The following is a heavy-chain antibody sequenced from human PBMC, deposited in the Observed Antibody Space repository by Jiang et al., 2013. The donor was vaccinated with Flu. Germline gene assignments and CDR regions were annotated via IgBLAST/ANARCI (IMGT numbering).Heavy chain of an antibody. V-gene: IGHV1-46*01. D-gene: IGHD4-17*01. Sequence: VKKPGASVVVPARHLDLPSPTTIFTGVRQAPGQGLEWMGLXNPSGGSTTYSQNFQGRVTLTTDTSTSTVYMEVRSLGSEDTALYYCARGGDFMDYWGQGTLITVSS. J-gene: IGHJ4*02. CDR3: ARGGDFMDY. CDR1: DLPSPTT. CDR2: XNPSGGST.